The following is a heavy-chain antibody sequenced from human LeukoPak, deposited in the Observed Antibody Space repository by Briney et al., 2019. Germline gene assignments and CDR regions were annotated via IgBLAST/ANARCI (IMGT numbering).Heavy chain of an antibody. Sequence: SVKVSCKASGGTFSSYAISWVRQAPGQGLEWMGGIIPIFGTANYAQKFQGRVTITADESTSTAYMELSSLRSEDTAVYYCARGLGYCSSTSCTPFDYWGQGTLVTVSS. CDR1: GGTFSSYA. V-gene: IGHV1-69*13. D-gene: IGHD2-2*01. CDR3: ARGLGYCSSTSCTPFDY. J-gene: IGHJ4*02. CDR2: IIPIFGTA.